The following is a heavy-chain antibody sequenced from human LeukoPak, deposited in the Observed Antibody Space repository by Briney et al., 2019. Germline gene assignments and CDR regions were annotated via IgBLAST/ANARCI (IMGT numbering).Heavy chain of an antibody. Sequence: GGSLRLSCAASGVTFSSYWMNWVRQAPGKGLEWVASIKRDGSEKYYVDFVKGRFSISRDNAKNSLYLQMNSLGADDTAVYYCAGGTGMDVWGQGTPVTVSS. CDR2: IKRDGSEK. J-gene: IGHJ6*02. CDR3: AGGTGMDV. V-gene: IGHV3-7*05. D-gene: IGHD1-1*01. CDR1: GVTFSSYW.